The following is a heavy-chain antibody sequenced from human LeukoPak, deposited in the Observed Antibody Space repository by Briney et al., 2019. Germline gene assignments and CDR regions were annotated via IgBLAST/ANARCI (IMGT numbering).Heavy chain of an antibody. V-gene: IGHV4-4*07. CDR1: GGSISSYY. CDR3: ARDTGPSIYYYYMDV. Sequence: SETLSLTCTVSGGSISSYYWSWIRQPAGKGLEWIGRIYTSGSTNYNPSLKSRVTISVDKSKHQFSLKLSSVTAADTAVYYCARDTGPSIYYYYMDVWGKGTTVTVSS. J-gene: IGHJ6*03. CDR2: IYTSGST.